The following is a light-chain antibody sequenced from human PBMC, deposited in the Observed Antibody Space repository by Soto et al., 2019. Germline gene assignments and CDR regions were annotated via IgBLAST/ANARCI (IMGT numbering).Light chain of an antibody. CDR1: QSISSY. CDR2: AAS. CDR3: QQSYSTPRT. V-gene: IGKV1-39*01. Sequence: DIQMTQSPSSLSASVRDRVTITCRASQSISSYLNWYQQKPGKAPKRLIYAASSLQSGVPSRFSGSGSGTDFTLTVSSLQPEDFATYFCQQSYSTPRTFGHGTKVEVK. J-gene: IGKJ1*01.